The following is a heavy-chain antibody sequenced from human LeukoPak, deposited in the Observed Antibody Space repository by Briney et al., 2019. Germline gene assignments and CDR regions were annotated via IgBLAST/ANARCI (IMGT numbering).Heavy chain of an antibody. CDR2: IRSKAYGGTT. CDR1: GFTFGDYA. J-gene: IGHJ5*02. V-gene: IGHV3-49*04. Sequence: GGSLRLSCTASGFTFGDYAMSWVRQAPGKGLDWVGFIRSKAYGGTTEYAASVKGRFTISRDDSKSIAYLQMNSLKTEDKAVYYCTSADYYGSGSYYSWGQGTLVTVSS. D-gene: IGHD3-10*01. CDR3: TSADYYGSGSYYS.